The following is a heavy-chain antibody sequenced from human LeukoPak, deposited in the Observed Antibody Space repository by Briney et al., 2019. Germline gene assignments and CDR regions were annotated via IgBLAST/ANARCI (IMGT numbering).Heavy chain of an antibody. V-gene: IGHV3-48*04. J-gene: IGHJ4*02. CDR2: TSRSSSTI. CDR3: ARGDSSSVDY. Sequence: PGGSLRLSCAASGFTFSTYRMHWVRQAPGKGLEWVSYTSRSSSTIYYADSVKGRFTISRDNAKNSLYLQMNSLRAEDTAVYYCARGDSSSVDYWGQGTLVTVSS. CDR1: GFTFSTYR. D-gene: IGHD6-6*01.